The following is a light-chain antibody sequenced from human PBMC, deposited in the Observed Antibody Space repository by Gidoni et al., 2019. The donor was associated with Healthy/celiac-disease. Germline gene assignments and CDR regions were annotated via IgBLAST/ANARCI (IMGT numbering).Light chain of an antibody. CDR2: EDS. CDR1: ALPKKY. Sequence: SHALTPPPSVSASPGQTARITCSGDALPKKYAYWYQQKSGQAPVLVIYEDSKRPSGIPERFSGSSSGTMATLTISGAQVEDEADYYCYSTDSSGNHRVFGGGTKLTVL. CDR3: YSTDSSGNHRV. V-gene: IGLV3-10*01. J-gene: IGLJ2*01.